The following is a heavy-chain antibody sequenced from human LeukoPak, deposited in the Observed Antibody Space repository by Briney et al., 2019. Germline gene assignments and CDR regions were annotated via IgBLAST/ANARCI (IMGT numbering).Heavy chain of an antibody. J-gene: IGHJ4*02. CDR1: GFTFSNYA. Sequence: LRLSCAASGFTFSNYAMSWVRQAPGKGLEWIGSMYHGGRSYYNPSLKSRVTLSLDRSKNQFSLKLSSVTAADTAVYYCAREWGYGFDYWGQGTLVTVSS. CDR3: AREWGYGFDY. CDR2: MYHGGRS. V-gene: IGHV4-30-2*01. D-gene: IGHD3-16*01.